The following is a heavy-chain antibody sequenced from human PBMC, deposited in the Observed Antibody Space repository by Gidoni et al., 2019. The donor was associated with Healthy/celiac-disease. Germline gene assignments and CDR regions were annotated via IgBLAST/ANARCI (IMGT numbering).Heavy chain of an antibody. CDR3: ARGGWLSSGYWFDY. V-gene: IGHV1-69*02. J-gene: IGHJ4*02. CDR1: GGTFSSYT. D-gene: IGHD3-22*01. CDR2: LIPLLGIA. Sequence: QVQLGQSGAEVKKQGTSVKGSCKAAGGTFSSYTISWVRQAPGQGLEWMGRLIPLLGIANYAQKFQGRVTITADTSTSTAYMELSSLRSEDTAVYSCARGGWLSSGYWFDYWGQGTLVTVSS.